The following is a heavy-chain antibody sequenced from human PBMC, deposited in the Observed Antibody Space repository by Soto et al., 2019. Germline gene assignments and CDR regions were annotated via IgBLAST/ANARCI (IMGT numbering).Heavy chain of an antibody. CDR2: IWPDGGDK. CDR1: GFTFNTKF. J-gene: IGHJ4*02. V-gene: IGHV3-7*01. Sequence: EVNLAESGGRLVRPGGSLRLSCAASGFTFNTKFFSWVRQAQGKELEWLATIWPDGGDKYLESVKGRFTASRDNAKSSVYLQMNSLRVEDTAVYYCATLLGSVTTFDNWGQGTLVTVSS. CDR3: ATLLGSVTTFDN. D-gene: IGHD3-10*01.